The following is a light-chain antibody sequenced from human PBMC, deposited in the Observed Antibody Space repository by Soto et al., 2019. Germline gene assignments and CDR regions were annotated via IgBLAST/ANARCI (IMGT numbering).Light chain of an antibody. CDR3: QQYGSSPIT. CDR2: DAA. V-gene: IGKV3-20*01. CDR1: QSVSSSY. J-gene: IGKJ1*01. Sequence: EIVLTQSPGTLSLSPGERATLSCRASQSVSSSYLAWYQVKPGQSPRLLMYDAASRATGIPDRFSGSGSGADFTLTISRLEPEDFAVYYCQQYGSSPITFGQGTKVDIK.